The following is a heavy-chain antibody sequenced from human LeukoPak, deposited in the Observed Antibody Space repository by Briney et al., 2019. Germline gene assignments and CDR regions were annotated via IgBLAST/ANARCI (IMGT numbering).Heavy chain of an antibody. Sequence: PSETLSLTCAVSGGSISSSSYYWGWIRQPPGKGLEWIGSIYYSGSTYYNPSLKSRVTISVDTSKNQFSLKLSSVTAADTAVYYCARAYLTYDYVWGSYRYIDYFDYWGQGTLVTVSS. J-gene: IGHJ4*02. D-gene: IGHD3-16*02. V-gene: IGHV4-39*07. CDR2: IYYSGST. CDR3: ARAYLTYDYVWGSYRYIDYFDY. CDR1: GGSISSSSYY.